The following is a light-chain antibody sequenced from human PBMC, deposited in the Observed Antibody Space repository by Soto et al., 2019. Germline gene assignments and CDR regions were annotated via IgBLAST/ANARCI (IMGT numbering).Light chain of an antibody. J-gene: IGLJ1*01. CDR1: SSDVGSYNL. CDR2: EGS. Sequence: ALTQPASVSGSPGQSITISCTGTSSDVGSYNLVSWYQQHPGKAPKLMIYEGSKRPSGVSNRFSGSKSGNTASLTISGLQAEDEADYYCCSYAGSSPYVFGTGTKATVL. V-gene: IGLV2-23*01. CDR3: CSYAGSSPYV.